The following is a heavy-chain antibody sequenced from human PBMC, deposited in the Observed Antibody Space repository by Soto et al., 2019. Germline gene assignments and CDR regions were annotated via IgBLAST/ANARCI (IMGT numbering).Heavy chain of an antibody. CDR1: GFTFSSYA. J-gene: IGHJ6*02. D-gene: IGHD5-12*01. CDR2: ISSNGGST. V-gene: IGHV3-64*01. CDR3: ARAGVYGGYYYGMDV. Sequence: EVQLVESGGGLVQPGGSLRLSCAASGFTFSSYAMHWVRQAPGKGLEYVSTISSNGGSTYYANSVKGRFTISRDNSKNTLYLQMGSLRAEDMAVYYCARAGVYGGYYYGMDVWGQGTTVTVSS.